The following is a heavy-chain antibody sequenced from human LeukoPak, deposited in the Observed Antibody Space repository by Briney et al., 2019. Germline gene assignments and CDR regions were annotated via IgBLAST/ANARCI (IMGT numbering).Heavy chain of an antibody. J-gene: IGHJ4*02. CDR1: GFTFSSYS. V-gene: IGHV3-21*01. D-gene: IGHD6-13*01. CDR3: ARLTSAAAGLFDY. Sequence: GGSLRLSCAASGFTFSSYSMNWVRQAPGKGLEWVSSISSSSSYIYYADSVEGRFTISRDNAKNSLYLQMNSLRAEDTAVYYCARLTSAAAGLFDYWGQGTLVTVSS. CDR2: ISSSSSYI.